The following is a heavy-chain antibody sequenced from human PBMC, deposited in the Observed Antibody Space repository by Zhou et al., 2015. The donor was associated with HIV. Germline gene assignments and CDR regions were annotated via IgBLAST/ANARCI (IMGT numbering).Heavy chain of an antibody. D-gene: IGHD6-13*01. Sequence: QVQLVQSGAEVKKPGSSVKVSCKASGGTFSSYTISWVRQAPGQGLEWMGRIIPILGIANYAQKFQGRVTITADKSTSTAYMELSSLRSEDTAVYYCAIDKGAQQRDQTIDYWGQGTLVTVSS. V-gene: IGHV1-69*08. J-gene: IGHJ4*02. CDR2: IIPILGIA. CDR3: AIDKGAQQRDQTIDY. CDR1: GGTFSSYT.